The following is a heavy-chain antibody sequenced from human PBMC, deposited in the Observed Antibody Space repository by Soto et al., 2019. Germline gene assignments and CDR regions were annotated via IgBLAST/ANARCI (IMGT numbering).Heavy chain of an antibody. CDR1: GFTFSSYG. V-gene: IGHV3-33*01. CDR3: ACSSWAGDAFDI. D-gene: IGHD6-13*01. J-gene: IGHJ3*02. CDR2: IWYDGSNK. Sequence: QVQLVESGGGVVQPGRSLRLSCAASGFTFSSYGMHWVRQAPGKGLEWVAVIWYDGSNKYYADSVKGRFTISRDNSKNTLYMQINSLRAEDTAVYYCACSSWAGDAFDIWGQGTMVTVSS.